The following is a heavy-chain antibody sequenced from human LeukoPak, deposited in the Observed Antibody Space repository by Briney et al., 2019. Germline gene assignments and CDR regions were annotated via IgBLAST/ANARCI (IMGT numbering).Heavy chain of an antibody. CDR1: GFTFSSYG. V-gene: IGHV3-33*06. J-gene: IGHJ4*02. Sequence: GGSLRLSCAASGFTFSSYGMHWVRQAPGKGLEWMALIWYDGSNKYYADSVKGRLTISRDNSKNTLYLQMNSLRAEDTAVYYCAKQTRTTTAPDYWGQGTLVTVSS. CDR2: IWYDGSNK. CDR3: AKQTRTTTAPDY. D-gene: IGHD1-1*01.